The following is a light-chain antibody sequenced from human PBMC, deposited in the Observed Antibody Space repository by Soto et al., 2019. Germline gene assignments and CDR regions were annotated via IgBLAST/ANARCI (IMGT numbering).Light chain of an antibody. Sequence: QSVLTQPASVSGSPGQSITISCTGTSSDVGGYNYVSWYQQHPGKAPKVMIFELSNRPSGVPDRFSGSKSGNTASLTISGLQAEDEAEFYCSLYTSARTYGFGTGTKLTVL. CDR1: SSDVGGYNY. CDR2: ELS. J-gene: IGLJ1*01. V-gene: IGLV2-14*01. CDR3: SLYTSARTYG.